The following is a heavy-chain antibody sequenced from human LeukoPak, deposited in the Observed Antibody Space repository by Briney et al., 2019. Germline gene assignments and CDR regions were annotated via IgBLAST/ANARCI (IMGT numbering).Heavy chain of an antibody. D-gene: IGHD5-12*01. Sequence: PGGSLRLSCAVSGFTFSSYWMHWVRQTPGKGLVWVSRINTDGSRTNNADSVKGRFTISRDNAKNILYLQMNSLRAEDTAVYYCARLALQRGFSGYDHFDYWGQGTLVTVSS. J-gene: IGHJ4*02. CDR2: INTDGSRT. V-gene: IGHV3-74*01. CDR1: GFTFSSYW. CDR3: ARLALQRGFSGYDHFDY.